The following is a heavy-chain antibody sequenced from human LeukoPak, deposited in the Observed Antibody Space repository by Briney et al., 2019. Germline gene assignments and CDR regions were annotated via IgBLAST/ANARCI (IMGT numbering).Heavy chain of an antibody. CDR2: ISISSSTI. D-gene: IGHD5-18*01. Sequence: GGSLRLSCAASGFTFSSYSMNWVRQAPGKGLEWVSYISISSSTIYYADSVKGRFTISRDNAKNSLYLQMNSLRAEDTAVYYCARGTAMYDYWGQGTLVTVSS. CDR1: GFTFSSYS. V-gene: IGHV3-48*01. CDR3: ARGTAMYDY. J-gene: IGHJ4*02.